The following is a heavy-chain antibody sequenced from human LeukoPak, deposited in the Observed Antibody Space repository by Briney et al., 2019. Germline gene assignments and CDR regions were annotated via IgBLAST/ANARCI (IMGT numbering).Heavy chain of an antibody. J-gene: IGHJ4*02. Sequence: GGSLRLSCAASGFTFSSYAMHWVRQAPGKGLEWVAVISYDGSNKYYADSVKGRFTISRDNSKNTLYLQMNSLRAEDTAVYYCARSDSGYYAPFGYWGQGTLVTVSS. CDR3: ARSDSGYYAPFGY. CDR2: ISYDGSNK. CDR1: GFTFSSYA. D-gene: IGHD3-22*01. V-gene: IGHV3-30*04.